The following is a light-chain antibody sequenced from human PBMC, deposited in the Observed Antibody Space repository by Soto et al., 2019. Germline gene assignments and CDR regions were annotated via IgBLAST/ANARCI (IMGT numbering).Light chain of an antibody. CDR2: GAS. J-gene: IGKJ4*01. Sequence: EIVLTQSPGTLSLSPGERATLSCRASQSVSNNYLAWYQQKPGQAPRLLIYGASNRATGSGSGTDFTLTISSLQPEDFVSYYCQQSYSMPLAFGGGTKVDI. V-gene: IGKV3-20*01. CDR3: QQSYSMPLA. CDR1: QSVSNNY.